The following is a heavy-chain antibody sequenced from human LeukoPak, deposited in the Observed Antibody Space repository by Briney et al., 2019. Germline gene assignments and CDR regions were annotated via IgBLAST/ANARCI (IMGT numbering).Heavy chain of an antibody. V-gene: IGHV3-23*03. Sequence: PGRSLRLSCAASGFSFSNFAMSWVRQAPGRGLEWLAIIFDVPTKTFYPDSVKGRFTISRDNSRSTLYLQMNSLSSEDTALYYCAKHPAGYCAYGACYGVDHWGRGTLVTVSS. CDR3: AKHPAGYCAYGACYGVDH. D-gene: IGHD2-8*01. CDR2: IFDVPTKT. CDR1: GFSFSNFA. J-gene: IGHJ4*02.